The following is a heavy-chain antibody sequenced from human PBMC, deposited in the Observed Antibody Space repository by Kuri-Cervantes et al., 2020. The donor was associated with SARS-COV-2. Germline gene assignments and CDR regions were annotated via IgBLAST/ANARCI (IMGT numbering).Heavy chain of an antibody. D-gene: IGHD1-1*01. CDR3: AREHTTGNFDY. CDR1: GYSISSGYY. J-gene: IGHJ4*02. CDR2: IYHSGST. V-gene: IGHV4-38-2*02. Sequence: SQTLPLTCAVSGYSISSGYYWGWIRQPPGKGLEWIGSIYHSGSTYYNPSLKSRVTISVDTSKNQFSLKLSSVTAADTAVYYCAREHTTGNFDYWGQGTLVTVSS.